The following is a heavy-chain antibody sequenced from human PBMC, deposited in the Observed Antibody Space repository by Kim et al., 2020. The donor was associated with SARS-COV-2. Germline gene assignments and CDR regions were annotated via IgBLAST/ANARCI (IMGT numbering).Heavy chain of an antibody. CDR3: VNGRSDYTIFGVVMGPGGDY. V-gene: IGHV3-64D*06. D-gene: IGHD3-3*01. Sequence: RFTISRDNSKNTLYLQMSSLRAEDTAVYYCVNGRSDYTIFGVVMGPGGDYWGQGTLVTVSS. J-gene: IGHJ4*02.